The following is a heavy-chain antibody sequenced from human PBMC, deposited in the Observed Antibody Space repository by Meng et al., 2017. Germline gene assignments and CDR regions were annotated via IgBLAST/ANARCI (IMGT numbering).Heavy chain of an antibody. CDR3: ARAHSSGWYSFFNY. D-gene: IGHD6-19*01. CDR2: INTKTGKP. CDR1: GYTFSTNV. J-gene: IGHJ4*02. Sequence: VQFVQSESELKESGASVKVACKASGYTFSTNVMNWVRQAPGQGLEWMGWINTKTGKPTYAQGFTGRLAFSLDTSASTAFLQINSLKAEDTAVYYCARAHSSGWYSFFNYWGQGTLVTVSS. V-gene: IGHV7-4-1*02.